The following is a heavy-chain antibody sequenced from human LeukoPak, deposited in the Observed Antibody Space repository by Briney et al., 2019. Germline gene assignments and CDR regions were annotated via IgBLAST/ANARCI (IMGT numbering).Heavy chain of an antibody. CDR2: IDPSDSYT. CDR1: GYSFTSYW. Sequence: GESLKISCKGSGYSFTSYWISWVRQMPGKGLEWMGRIDPSDSYTNYSPSSQGHVTISADKSISTAYLQWSSLKASDTAMYFCARSIVGANYYFDYWGQGTLVTVSS. CDR3: ARSIVGANYYFDY. J-gene: IGHJ4*02. V-gene: IGHV5-10-1*01. D-gene: IGHD1-26*01.